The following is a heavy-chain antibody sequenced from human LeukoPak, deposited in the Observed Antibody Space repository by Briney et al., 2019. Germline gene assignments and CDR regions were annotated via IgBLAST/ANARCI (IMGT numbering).Heavy chain of an antibody. J-gene: IGHJ3*02. Sequence: GGSLRLSCAASGFTFITYSMNWVRQAPGKGLEWVSSISSSSSYIYYADSVKGRFTISRDNAKNSLYLQMNSLRAEDTAVYYCARGAWYSSSWYTEPPDAFDIWGQGTMVTVSS. CDR2: ISSSSSYI. D-gene: IGHD6-13*01. CDR1: GFTFITYS. V-gene: IGHV3-21*01. CDR3: ARGAWYSSSWYTEPPDAFDI.